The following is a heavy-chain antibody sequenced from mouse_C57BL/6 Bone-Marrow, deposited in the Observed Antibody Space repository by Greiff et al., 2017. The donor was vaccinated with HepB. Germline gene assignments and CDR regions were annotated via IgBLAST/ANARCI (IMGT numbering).Heavy chain of an antibody. CDR3: ARGATVVADY. CDR2: IYPGSGNT. V-gene: IGHV1-76*01. D-gene: IGHD1-1*01. J-gene: IGHJ2*01. CDR1: GYTFTDYY. Sequence: QVQLKESGAELVRPGASVKLSCKASGYTFTDYYINWVKQRPGQGLEWIARIYPGSGNTYYNEKFKGKATLTAEKSSSTAYMQLSSLTSEDSAVYFCARGATVVADYWGQGTTLTVSS.